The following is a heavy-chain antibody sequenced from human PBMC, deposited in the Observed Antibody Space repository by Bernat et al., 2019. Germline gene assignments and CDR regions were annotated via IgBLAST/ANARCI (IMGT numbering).Heavy chain of an antibody. Sequence: EVQLVQSGAEVKKPGESLKISCKGSGYSFTSYWIGWVRQMPGKGLEWMGIIYPGDSDTRYSPSFQGQATHAAANSISTAYLQWTSLKASDTAMYYCATSSGPYDYVWGSYRYTNYFDYWGQGTLVTVSS. CDR2: IYPGDSDT. J-gene: IGHJ4*02. V-gene: IGHV5-51*03. D-gene: IGHD3-16*02. CDR1: GYSFTSYW. CDR3: ATSSGPYDYVWGSYRYTNYFDY.